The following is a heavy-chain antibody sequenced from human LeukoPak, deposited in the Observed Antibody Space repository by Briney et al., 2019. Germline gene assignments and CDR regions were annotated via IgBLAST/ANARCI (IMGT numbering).Heavy chain of an antibody. CDR3: ARDVEYSSSSVGWYDY. J-gene: IGHJ4*02. V-gene: IGHV4-59*12. CDR2: IYHSGNT. Sequence: SSETLSLTCTVSGGSISSYYWSWIRQPPGKGLEWIGGIYHSGNTYYNPSLKSRVTISVDTSKNQFSLKLSSVTAADTAVYYCARDVEYSSSSVGWYDYWGQGTLVTVSS. CDR1: GGSISSYY. D-gene: IGHD6-6*01.